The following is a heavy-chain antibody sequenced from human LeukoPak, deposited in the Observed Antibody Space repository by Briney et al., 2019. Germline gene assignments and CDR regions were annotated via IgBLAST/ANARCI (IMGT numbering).Heavy chain of an antibody. CDR3: AKDEQYSSGYSYY. D-gene: IGHD3-22*01. J-gene: IGHJ4*02. V-gene: IGHV3-53*01. CDR2: IYSGGST. Sequence: GGSLRLSCAASGFTVSSNYMSWVRQAPGKGLEWVSVIYSGGSTYYADSVKGRFTISRDNSKNTLYLQMNSLRAEDTAVYYCAKDEQYSSGYSYYWGQGTLVTVSS. CDR1: GFTVSSNY.